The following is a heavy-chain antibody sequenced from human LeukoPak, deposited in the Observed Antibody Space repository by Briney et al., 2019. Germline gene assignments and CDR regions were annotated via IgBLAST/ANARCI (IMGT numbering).Heavy chain of an antibody. CDR2: ISAYNGNT. J-gene: IGHJ6*02. CDR1: GYTFTSYG. CDR3: ARDVVVVTAADYYYYGMDV. D-gene: IGHD2-21*02. Sequence: ASVEVSCKASGYTFTSYGISWVRQAPGQGLEWMGWISAYNGNTNYAQKLQGRVTMTTDTSTSTAYMELRSLRSDDTAVYYCARDVVVVTAADYYYYGMDVWGQGTTVTVSS. V-gene: IGHV1-18*01.